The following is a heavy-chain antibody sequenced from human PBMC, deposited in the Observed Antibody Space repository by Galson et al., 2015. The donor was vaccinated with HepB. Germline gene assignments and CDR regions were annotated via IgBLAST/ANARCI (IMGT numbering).Heavy chain of an antibody. CDR2: ISGSRTYT. CDR1: GFTFSDYY. CDR3: ARVTDADYGDHTYFDS. Sequence: SLRLSCAASGFTFSDYYMSWIRQAPGKGLEWLSYISGSRTYTNYADSVKGRFTISRDNAKNSLFLQMNSLRAEDTAVYYCARVTDADYGDHTYFDSRGQGILVTVSS. V-gene: IGHV3-11*06. J-gene: IGHJ4*02. D-gene: IGHD4-17*01.